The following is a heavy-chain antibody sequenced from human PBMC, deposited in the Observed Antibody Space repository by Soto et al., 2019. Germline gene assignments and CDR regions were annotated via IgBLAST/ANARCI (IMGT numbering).Heavy chain of an antibody. J-gene: IGHJ5*02. CDR3: ARDPAP. CDR1: GGSIRSGGYY. CDR2: INNSGST. V-gene: IGHV4-31*03. Sequence: QVQLQESGPALVKPSQTLSLTCTVSGGSIRSGGYYWSWIRQHPGKGLEWIGYINNSGSTYYNPSLKSRVTISADTSKNQFSLKVSSVTAADTAVYFCARDPAPWGQGTLVTVSS.